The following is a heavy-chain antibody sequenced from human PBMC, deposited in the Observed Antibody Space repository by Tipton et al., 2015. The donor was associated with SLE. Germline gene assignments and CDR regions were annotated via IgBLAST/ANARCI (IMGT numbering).Heavy chain of an antibody. CDR2: ISYDGSNK. CDR3: AKEPRDSSGLVPFDI. V-gene: IGHV3-30*18. CDR1: GFTFSSYG. D-gene: IGHD3-22*01. Sequence: SLRLSCAASGFTFSSYGMHWVRQAPGKGLEWVAVISYDGSNKYYADSVKGRFTISRDNSKNTLYLQMNSLRAEDTAVYYCAKEPRDSSGLVPFDIWGQGTMVTVSS. J-gene: IGHJ3*02.